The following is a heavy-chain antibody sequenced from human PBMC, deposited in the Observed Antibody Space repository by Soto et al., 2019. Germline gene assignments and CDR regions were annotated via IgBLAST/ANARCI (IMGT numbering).Heavy chain of an antibody. J-gene: IGHJ6*02. Sequence: GASVEVSCKASGYTFTGYYMHWVRQAPGQGLEWMGWINPNSGGTNYAQKFQGRVTMTRDTSISTAYMELSRLRSDDTAVYYCARNFMGYCSSTSCYGGDGDYYYYGMDVWGQGTTVTVSS. V-gene: IGHV1-2*02. CDR2: INPNSGGT. CDR1: GYTFTGYY. CDR3: ARNFMGYCSSTSCYGGDGDYYYYGMDV. D-gene: IGHD2-2*01.